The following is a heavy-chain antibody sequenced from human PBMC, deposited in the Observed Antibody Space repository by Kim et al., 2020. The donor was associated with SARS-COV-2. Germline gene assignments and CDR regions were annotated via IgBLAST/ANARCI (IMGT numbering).Heavy chain of an antibody. J-gene: IGHJ6*02. CDR1: GFTFSNYA. Sequence: GGSLRLSCAASGFTFSNYAMNWVRQAPGKGLEWVSVISGGGDGTYYADSVEGRFIISRDNSKNTLYLQMNSLRAEDTAVYYCAKATGYYHQSGMDVWGQGTTVTVSS. CDR2: ISGGGDGT. V-gene: IGHV3-23*01. CDR3: AKATGYYHQSGMDV. D-gene: IGHD3-9*01.